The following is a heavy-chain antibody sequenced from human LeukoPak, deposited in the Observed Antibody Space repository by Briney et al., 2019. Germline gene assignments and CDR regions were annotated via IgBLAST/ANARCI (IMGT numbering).Heavy chain of an antibody. Sequence: SETLSLTCTVSGGSISNYYWSWIRQPAGKGLEWIGRIYTSGSTNYNPSLKSRVTMSVDTSKNQFSLKLSSVTAADTAVYYCARTTLINFACSPDAFEIWGQGTMVTVSS. J-gene: IGHJ3*02. CDR2: IYTSGST. V-gene: IGHV4-4*07. CDR1: GGSISNYY. D-gene: IGHD3-9*01. CDR3: ARTTLINFACSPDAFEI.